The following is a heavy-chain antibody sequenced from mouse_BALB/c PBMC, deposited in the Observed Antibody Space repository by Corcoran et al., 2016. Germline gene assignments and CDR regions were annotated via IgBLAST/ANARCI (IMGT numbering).Heavy chain of an antibody. D-gene: IGHD1-1*01. J-gene: IGHJ3*01. CDR3: ARSHGSSRAWFAY. V-gene: IGHV1-9*01. CDR2: ILPGSGST. CDR1: GYTFSSYW. Sequence: QVQLQQSGAELMKPGASVKISCKAPGYTFSSYWIEWVKQRPGHGLEWIGEILPGSGSTNYHEKFKGKATFTADTSSNTGYMQLSSLTSEDSAVYYCARSHGSSRAWFAYWGQGTLVTVSA.